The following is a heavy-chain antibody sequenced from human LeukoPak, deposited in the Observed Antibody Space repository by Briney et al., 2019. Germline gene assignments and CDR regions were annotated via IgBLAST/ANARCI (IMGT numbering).Heavy chain of an antibody. J-gene: IGHJ3*02. D-gene: IGHD5/OR15-5a*01. V-gene: IGHV3-30-3*01. Sequence: GGSLRLSCAASGFTFSSYAMSWVRQAPGKGLEWVAVISYDGSNKYYADSVKGRFTISRDNSKNTLYLQMNSLRAEDTAVYYCARAHPGLADAFDIWGQGTMVTVSS. CDR1: GFTFSSYA. CDR2: ISYDGSNK. CDR3: ARAHPGLADAFDI.